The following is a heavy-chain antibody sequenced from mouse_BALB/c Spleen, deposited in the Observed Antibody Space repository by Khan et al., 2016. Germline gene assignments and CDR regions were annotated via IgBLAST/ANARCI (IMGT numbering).Heavy chain of an antibody. CDR3: ARDFDY. J-gene: IGHJ2*01. Sequence: QIQLVQSGPELKKPGETVRISCKASGYTFITAGMQWVQKMPGKGLKWIGWINTHSGVPKYAEDFKGRFAFSLETSASTAYLQISNLKNEVTATYFCARDFDYWGQGTTLTVSS. CDR2: INTHSGVP. V-gene: IGHV9-4*02. CDR1: GYTFITAG.